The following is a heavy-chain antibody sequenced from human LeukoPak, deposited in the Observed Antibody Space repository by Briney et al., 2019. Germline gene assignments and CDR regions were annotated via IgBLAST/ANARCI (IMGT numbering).Heavy chain of an antibody. J-gene: IGHJ4*02. V-gene: IGHV3-23*01. D-gene: IGHD5-12*01. CDR3: AKDQSRGYSGYGYNFDY. CDR1: GFTFSSYA. CDR2: ISGSGGST. Sequence: PGGSLRLSCAASGFTFSSYAMSWVRQAPGKGLEWVSAISGSGGSTYYADSVKGRFTISRDNSKNTLYLQMNSLRAEDTAVYYCAKDQSRGYSGYGYNFDYWGQGTLVTVSS.